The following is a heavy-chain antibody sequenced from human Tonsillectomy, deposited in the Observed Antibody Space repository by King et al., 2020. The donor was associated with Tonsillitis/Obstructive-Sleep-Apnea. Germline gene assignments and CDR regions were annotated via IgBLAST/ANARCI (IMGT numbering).Heavy chain of an antibody. CDR1: GGSFSGYY. CDR3: ARSPTVGRHSYYYYYSMDV. J-gene: IGHJ6*03. V-gene: IGHV4-34*01. Sequence: VQLQQWGAGLLKPSETLSLTCAVYGGSFSGYYWSWIRQPPGKGLEWIGEINHNGSTNYNPSLKSRLTMSVDTSKNQFSLKLSSVTAADTAVYYFARSPTVGRHSYYYYYSMDVWGKGTTVTVSS. CDR2: INHNGST. D-gene: IGHD4-11*01.